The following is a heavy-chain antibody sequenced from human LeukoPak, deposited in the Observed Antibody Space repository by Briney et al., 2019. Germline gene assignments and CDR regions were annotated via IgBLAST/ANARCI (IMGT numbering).Heavy chain of an antibody. CDR3: ARHRSNYYGSGISYFDY. J-gene: IGHJ4*02. Sequence: SETLSLTCTVSGGSISSSSYYRGWIRQPPGKGLEWIGSIYYSGSTYYNPSLKSRVTISVGTSKNQFSLKLRSVTAADTAVYYCARHRSNYYGSGISYFDYWGQGTLVTVSS. V-gene: IGHV4-39*01. CDR1: GGSISSSSYY. CDR2: IYYSGST. D-gene: IGHD3-10*01.